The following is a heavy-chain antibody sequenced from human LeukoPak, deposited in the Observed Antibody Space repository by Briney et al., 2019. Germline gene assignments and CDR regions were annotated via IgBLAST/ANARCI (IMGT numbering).Heavy chain of an antibody. V-gene: IGHV3-33*01. Sequence: GGSLRLSCAASGFTFSNYGMHWVRQAPGKGLEWVAFMWYDGSNKYYADSVKGRFTISRDNAKNSLYLQMNSLRAEDTAVYYCARSDLAWGQGTLVTVSS. J-gene: IGHJ5*02. CDR3: ARSDLA. CDR2: MWYDGSNK. CDR1: GFTFSNYG.